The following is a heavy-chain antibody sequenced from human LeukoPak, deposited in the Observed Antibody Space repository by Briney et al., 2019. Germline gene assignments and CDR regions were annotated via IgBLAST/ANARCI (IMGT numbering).Heavy chain of an antibody. CDR1: GFTFSSYA. CDR2: ISYDGSNK. V-gene: IGHV3-30-3*01. J-gene: IGHJ4*02. CDR3: ARDLGRATYYGSGSYGDY. D-gene: IGHD3-10*01. Sequence: GGSLRLSCAASGFTFSSYAMSWVRQAPGKGLEWVAVISYDGSNKYYADSVKGRFTISRDNSKNTLYLQMNSLRAEDTAVYYCARDLGRATYYGSGSYGDYWGQGTLVTVSS.